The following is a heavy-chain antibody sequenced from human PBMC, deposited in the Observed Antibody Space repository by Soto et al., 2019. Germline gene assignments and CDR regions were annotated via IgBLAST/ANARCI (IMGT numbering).Heavy chain of an antibody. CDR2: ISTSGATR. CDR3: ARFFGSRFDY. Sequence: EVQLVESGGGLVQPGGSLRLSCVASGFTFSTDSMNWVRQAPGKVLEWVAHISTSGATRYYADSVKGRFTISRDNAKTSLYLQMDSLRNEDTAVYYCARFFGSRFDYWGQGTLVTVSS. V-gene: IGHV3-48*02. D-gene: IGHD3-10*01. CDR1: GFTFSTDS. J-gene: IGHJ4*02.